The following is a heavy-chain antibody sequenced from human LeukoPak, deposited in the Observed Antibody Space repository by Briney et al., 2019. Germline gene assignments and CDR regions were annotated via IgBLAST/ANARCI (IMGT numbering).Heavy chain of an antibody. Sequence: GGSLRLSCAASGFTLSSYAMSWVRQAPGKGLEWVSGIRASGGSTYFADSVKGRFTISRDNSKNTLYLQMDSLRPEDTAVYYCAKSVWASRMLDYWGQGTLVTVSS. D-gene: IGHD1-26*01. CDR1: GFTLSSYA. J-gene: IGHJ4*02. V-gene: IGHV3-23*01. CDR2: IRASGGST. CDR3: AKSVWASRMLDY.